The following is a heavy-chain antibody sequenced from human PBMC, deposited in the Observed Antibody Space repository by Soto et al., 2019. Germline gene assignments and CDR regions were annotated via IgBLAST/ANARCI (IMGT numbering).Heavy chain of an antibody. V-gene: IGHV3-30-3*01. J-gene: IGHJ3*02. CDR2: ISYDGSDK. CDR1: VFPFSSYA. CDR3: GRPVNRRAGEFQGSDI. D-gene: IGHD3-16*01. Sequence: QVQLVESGGGVVQPGRSLRVSCAASVFPFSSYAIHWVRQAPGKGLEWVSFISYDGSDKYYSDSVKGRFTISRDNSKNPVFLEMDSLRPEDTAMYYCGRPVNRRAGEFQGSDIWRQGTMFTVSS.